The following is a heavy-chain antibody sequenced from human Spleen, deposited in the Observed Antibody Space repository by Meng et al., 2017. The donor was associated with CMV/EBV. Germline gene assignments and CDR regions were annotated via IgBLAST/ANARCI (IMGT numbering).Heavy chain of an antibody. CDR3: ARVNLVGATGSFQH. J-gene: IGHJ1*01. Sequence: GESLKISCAASGFTFSSYGMHWVRQAPGKGLEWVAFIRYDGSNKYYADSVKGRFTISRDNSKNTLYLQMNSVRADDTAVYYCARVNLVGATGSFQHWGQGTLVTVSS. V-gene: IGHV3-30*02. D-gene: IGHD1-26*01. CDR2: IRYDGSNK. CDR1: GFTFSSYG.